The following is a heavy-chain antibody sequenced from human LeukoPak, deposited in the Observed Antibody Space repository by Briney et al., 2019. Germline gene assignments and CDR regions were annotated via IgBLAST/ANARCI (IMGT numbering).Heavy chain of an antibody. CDR2: INHSGST. V-gene: IGHV4-34*01. Sequence: PSETLSLTCAVYGGSFSGYYWSWIRQPPGKGLEWIGEINHSGSTNYNPSLKSRVTISVDTSKNQFSLKLSSVTAADTAVYYCATSYYYVWSSSESYYFDYWGQGTLVTVSS. CDR3: ATSYYYVWSSSESYYFDY. CDR1: GGSFSGYY. J-gene: IGHJ4*02. D-gene: IGHD3-10*02.